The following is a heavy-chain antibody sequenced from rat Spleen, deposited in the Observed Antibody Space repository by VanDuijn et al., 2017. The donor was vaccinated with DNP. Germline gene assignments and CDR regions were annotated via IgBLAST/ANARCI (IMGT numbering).Heavy chain of an antibody. D-gene: IGHD5-1*01. CDR1: GFNFNVYW. CDR3: AKDGKLAY. Sequence: EVKLVESGGGLVQPGRSLKLSCAASGFNFNVYWMGWVRQAPGKGLEWIGEINKDSSTRKYNPSLKDKFIISRDNGQNTLYLQISKLVSEDTVIYYCAKDGKLAYWGQGVTVTVSS. CDR2: INKDSSTR. J-gene: IGHJ2*01. V-gene: IGHV4-2*01.